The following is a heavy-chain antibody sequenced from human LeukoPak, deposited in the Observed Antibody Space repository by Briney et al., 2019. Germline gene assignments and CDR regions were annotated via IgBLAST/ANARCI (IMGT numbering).Heavy chain of an antibody. V-gene: IGHV1-18*01. CDR2: ISAYNGNT. J-gene: IGHJ4*02. CDR3: ARLGYDFWSGYTYYFDY. Sequence: ASVKVSCKASGYTFTSYDINWVRQATGQGLEWMGWISAYNGNTNYAQKLQGGVTMTTDTSTSTAYMELRSLRSDDTAVYYCARLGYDFWSGYTYYFDYWGQGTLVTVSS. D-gene: IGHD3-3*01. CDR1: GYTFTSYD.